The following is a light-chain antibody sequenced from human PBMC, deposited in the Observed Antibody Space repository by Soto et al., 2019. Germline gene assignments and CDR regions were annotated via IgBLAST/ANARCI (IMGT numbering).Light chain of an antibody. J-gene: IGLJ1*01. CDR1: SSNVGGYNY. Sequence: QSALTQPASVSGSPGQSIAISCTGSSSNVGGYNYVSWYQQDPGKAPKLMIYDVSNRPSGVSDRFSGSKSGNTASLTISGLQSEDEADYYCSSYTISDSYVFGTGTKVTVL. CDR3: SSYTISDSYV. V-gene: IGLV2-14*03. CDR2: DVS.